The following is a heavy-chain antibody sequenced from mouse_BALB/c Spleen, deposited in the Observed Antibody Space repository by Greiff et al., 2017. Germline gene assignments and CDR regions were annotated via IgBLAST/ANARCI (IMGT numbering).Heavy chain of an antibody. CDR1: GYSITSDYA. J-gene: IGHJ4*01. D-gene: IGHD2-4*01. Sequence: ESGPGLVKPSQSLSLTCTVTGYSITSDYAWNWIRQFPGNTLEWMGYISYSGSTSYNPSLKSRISITRDTSKNQFFLQLNSVTTEDTATYYCARAGYDYDVYYAMDYWGQGTSVTVSS. CDR3: ARAGYDYDVYYAMDY. V-gene: IGHV3-2*02. CDR2: ISYSGST.